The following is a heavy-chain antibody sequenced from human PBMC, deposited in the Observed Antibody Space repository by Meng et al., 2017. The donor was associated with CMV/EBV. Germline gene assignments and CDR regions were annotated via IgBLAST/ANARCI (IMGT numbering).Heavy chain of an antibody. CDR1: GYTFTSYG. CDR3: ARDMDYGMDI. V-gene: IGHV1-18*01. Sequence: ASVKVSCKASGYTFTSYGISWVRQAPGQGFEWMGWINVHDNYRNYAQKFQGRVTLTTDTSTTTAYLELETLRSDDTAVYYCARDMDYGMDIWGQGTTVTVSS. D-gene: IGHD2-2*03. CDR2: INVHDNYR. J-gene: IGHJ6*02.